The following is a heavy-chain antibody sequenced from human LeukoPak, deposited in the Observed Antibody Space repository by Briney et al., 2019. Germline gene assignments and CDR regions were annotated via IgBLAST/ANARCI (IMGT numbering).Heavy chain of an antibody. CDR1: GFTFSNAW. CDR2: IRSKNDGGTI. J-gene: IGHJ4*02. Sequence: GGSLRLSCAASGFTFSNAWMAWVRQAPGKGLEWVGRIRSKNDGGTIGYAAPVKGRFTISRDDSKNTLYLQMNSLEIEDTAVYFCTTDRTMKGYWGQGTLVTVSS. D-gene: IGHD3-22*01. CDR3: TTDRTMKGY. V-gene: IGHV3-15*01.